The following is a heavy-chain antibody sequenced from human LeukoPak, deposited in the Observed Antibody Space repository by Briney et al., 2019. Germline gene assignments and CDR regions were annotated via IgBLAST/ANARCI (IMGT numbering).Heavy chain of an antibody. J-gene: IGHJ4*02. V-gene: IGHV4-34*01. CDR1: GGSFSGYY. D-gene: IGHD7-27*01. CDR3: ARGGNWDRIFDY. CDR2: INHSGST. Sequence: PSETLSLTCAVYGGSFSGYYWSWIRQPPGKGLEWIGEINHSGSTNYNPSLKSRVTISVDTSKNQFSPKLSSVTAADTAVYYCARGGNWDRIFDYWGQGTLVTVSS.